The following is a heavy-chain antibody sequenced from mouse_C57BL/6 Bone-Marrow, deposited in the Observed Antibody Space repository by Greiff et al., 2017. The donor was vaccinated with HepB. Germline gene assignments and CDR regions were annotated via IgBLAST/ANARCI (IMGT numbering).Heavy chain of an antibody. D-gene: IGHD2-3*01. V-gene: IGHV10-1*01. CDR2: IRSKSNNYAT. J-gene: IGHJ3*01. CDR3: VIPDGYYRGFAY. CDR1: GFSFNTYA. Sequence: EVQLVESGGGLVQPKGSLKLSCAASGFSFNTYAMNWVRQAPGKGLEWVARIRSKSNNYATYYADSVKDRFTISRDDSESMLYLQMNNVKTEDTAMYYCVIPDGYYRGFAYWGQGTLVTVSA.